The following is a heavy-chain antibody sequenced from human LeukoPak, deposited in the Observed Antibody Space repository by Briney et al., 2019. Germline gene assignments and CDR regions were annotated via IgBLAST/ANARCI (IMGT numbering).Heavy chain of an antibody. CDR1: GASFNTYY. Sequence: ASETLSLTCAVYGASFNTYYWTWIRQSPDKGLEWIGEVKHDGDTNVNPSLRSRVVMSVDASKNQFSLKMTPVTAADTAIYFCARGPVALPNDRLSLFFDFWGQGTLVTVSS. V-gene: IGHV4-34*01. CDR2: VKHDGDT. CDR3: ARGPVALPNDRLSLFFDF. D-gene: IGHD2-8*01. J-gene: IGHJ5*01.